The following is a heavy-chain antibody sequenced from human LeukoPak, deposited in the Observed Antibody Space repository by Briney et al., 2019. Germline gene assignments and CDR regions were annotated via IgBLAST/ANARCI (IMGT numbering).Heavy chain of an antibody. D-gene: IGHD3-22*01. CDR1: GFTFSSYG. CDR3: AKKGMSYYDTSGYDY. CDR2: ISYDGNTK. J-gene: IGHJ4*02. V-gene: IGHV3-30*18. Sequence: PGGSLRLSCAASGFTFSSYGMHWVRQAPGKGLEWVAVISYDGNTKYYADSAKGRFTISRDTSKNTLYLQMNSLRVEDTAVYYCAKKGMSYYDTSGYDYWGQGTLVTVAS.